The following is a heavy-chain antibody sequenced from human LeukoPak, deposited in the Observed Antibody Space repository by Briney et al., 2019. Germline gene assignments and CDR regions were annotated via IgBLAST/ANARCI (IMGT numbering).Heavy chain of an antibody. D-gene: IGHD4-17*01. J-gene: IGHJ6*02. CDR2: IIPIFGTA. CDR3: ARGNLNTAPSYHYYGMDV. Sequence: SVKVSCKASGGTFSSYAISWVRQAPGQGLEWMGGIIPIFGTANYAQKFQGRVTITADESTSTAYMELSSLRSEDTAVYYCARGNLNTAPSYHYYGMDVWGQGTTVTVSS. CDR1: GGTFSSYA. V-gene: IGHV1-69*01.